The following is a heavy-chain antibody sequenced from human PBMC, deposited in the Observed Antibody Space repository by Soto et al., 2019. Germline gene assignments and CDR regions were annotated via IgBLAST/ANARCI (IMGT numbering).Heavy chain of an antibody. CDR3: ARLGLGTGEPDY. CDR2: IRSKPNNYAT. CDR1: GFTFSGSA. V-gene: IGHV3-73*02. Sequence: EVQLVESGGGLVQPGGSLKLSCAASGFTFSGSAMHWVRQASGKGLEWVGRIRSKPNNYATAYSASVKGRFTIFRDDSENTAYLQMNSLKAEDTAVYYCARLGLGTGEPDYWGQGTLVTVSS. D-gene: IGHD3-16*01. J-gene: IGHJ4*02.